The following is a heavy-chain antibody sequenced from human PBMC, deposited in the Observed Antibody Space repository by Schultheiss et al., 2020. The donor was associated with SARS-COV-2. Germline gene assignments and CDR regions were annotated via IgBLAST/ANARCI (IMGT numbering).Heavy chain of an antibody. V-gene: IGHV4-59*10. CDR3: ARGGGSEVFQH. D-gene: IGHD1-26*01. Sequence: GSLRLSCAVYGGSFSSYYWSWIRQPAGKGLEWIGRIYTSGSTNYNPSLKSRVTMSVDTSKNQFSLKLSSVTAADTAVYYCARGGGSEVFQHWGQGTLVTVSS. CDR1: GGSFSSYY. CDR2: IYTSGST. J-gene: IGHJ1*01.